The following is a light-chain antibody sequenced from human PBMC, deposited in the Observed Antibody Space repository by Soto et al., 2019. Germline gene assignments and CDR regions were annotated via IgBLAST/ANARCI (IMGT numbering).Light chain of an antibody. Sequence: EIVMTQSPATLSVSPGERAPLSCRANQTISSNLAWYQQNPGQAPRLLIYGASTRATGIPARFSGSGSGTEFTLTISSLQSEDFTVYYCQHYNNWVGTFGGGTKVDI. J-gene: IGKJ4*01. CDR2: GAS. V-gene: IGKV3-15*01. CDR3: QHYNNWVGT. CDR1: QTISSN.